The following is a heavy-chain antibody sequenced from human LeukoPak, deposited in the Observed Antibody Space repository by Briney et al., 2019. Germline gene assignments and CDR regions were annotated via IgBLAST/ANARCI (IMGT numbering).Heavy chain of an antibody. CDR3: ARDRDNSDHFDY. CDR2: IRQDGSER. V-gene: IGHV3-7*01. CDR1: GFTFSRYW. Sequence: GGSLRLSCAASGFTFSRYWMNWVRQAPGKGLEWVANIRQDGSERYYVASVRGRFTISRDNAKNSLSLQMNSLRAEDTATYYCARDRDNSDHFDYWGQGTLVTVSS. D-gene: IGHD1-26*01. J-gene: IGHJ4*02.